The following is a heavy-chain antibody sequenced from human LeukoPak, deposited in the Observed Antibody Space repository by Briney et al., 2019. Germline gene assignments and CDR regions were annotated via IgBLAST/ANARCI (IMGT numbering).Heavy chain of an antibody. D-gene: IGHD4-17*01. CDR2: IYHSGST. V-gene: IGHV4-30-2*01. J-gene: IGHJ4*02. CDR1: GGSISSGGYS. CDR3: ASVYGDYVFDY. Sequence: SQTLSLTCAVSGGSISSGGYSWSWIRQPPGKGLEWIGYIYHSGSTYYNPSLKSQVTISVDRSKNQFSLKLSSVTAADTAVYYCASVYGDYVFDYWGQGTLVTVSS.